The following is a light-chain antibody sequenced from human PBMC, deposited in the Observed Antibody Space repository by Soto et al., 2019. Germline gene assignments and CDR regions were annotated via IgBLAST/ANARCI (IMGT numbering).Light chain of an antibody. V-gene: IGLV1-40*01. CDR1: SSNIGAGYD. J-gene: IGLJ3*02. Sequence: QSVLTQPPSVSGAPGQRVTISCTGSSSNIGAGYDVHWYKQLPGTAPKRLIFGNNNRPSGIPDRFSGSKVVPSASLSITGLQDDAEAEDYCQASDRSLSGTVLGGGTKVTV. CDR2: GNN. CDR3: QASDRSLSGTV.